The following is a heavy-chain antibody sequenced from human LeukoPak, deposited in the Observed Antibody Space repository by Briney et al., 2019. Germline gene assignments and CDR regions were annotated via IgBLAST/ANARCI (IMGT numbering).Heavy chain of an antibody. D-gene: IGHD6-19*01. V-gene: IGHV3-9*03. Sequence: PGRSLRLSCAASGFTFDDYAMHWVRQAPGKGLEWVSGISWNSGSIGYADSVKGRLTISRDNAKNSLYLQMNSLRAEDMALYYCAKDFGGIAVAAGDYWGQGTLVTVSS. J-gene: IGHJ4*02. CDR3: AKDFGGIAVAAGDY. CDR2: ISWNSGSI. CDR1: GFTFDDYA.